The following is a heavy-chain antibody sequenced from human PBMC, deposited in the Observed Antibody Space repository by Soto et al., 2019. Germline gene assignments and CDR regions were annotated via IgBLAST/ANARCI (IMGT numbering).Heavy chain of an antibody. CDR2: MNPNSGNT. D-gene: IGHD6-13*01. J-gene: IGHJ4*02. V-gene: IGHV1-8*01. CDR3: ARAVSIAAAGNFDY. Sequence: ASVKVSCKASGYTFTSYDINWVRQATGQGLEWMGWMNPNSGNTGYAQKFQGRVTMTRNTSISTAYMELSSLGSEDTAVYYCARAVSIAAAGNFDYWGQGTLVTVSS. CDR1: GYTFTSYD.